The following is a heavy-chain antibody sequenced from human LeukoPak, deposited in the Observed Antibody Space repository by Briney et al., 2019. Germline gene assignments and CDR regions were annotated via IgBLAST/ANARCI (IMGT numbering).Heavy chain of an antibody. Sequence: SVKVSCKASGGTFSSYAISWVRQAPGQGLEWMGRIIPIFGTANYAQKFQGRVTSTTDESTSTAYMELSSLRSEDTAVYYCARGMFSRRKQVYCVGGSCSNWFDPCGQGTLVTVSS. CDR2: IIPIFGTA. CDR1: GGTFSSYA. D-gene: IGHD2-15*01. CDR3: ARGMFSRRKQVYCVGGSCSNWFDP. V-gene: IGHV1-69*05. J-gene: IGHJ5*02.